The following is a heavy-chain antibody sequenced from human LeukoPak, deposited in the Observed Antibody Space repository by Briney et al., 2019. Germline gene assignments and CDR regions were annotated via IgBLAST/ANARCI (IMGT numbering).Heavy chain of an antibody. V-gene: IGHV4-38-2*02. CDR2: IYHSGST. CDR1: GYSISSAYY. CDR3: AFTGRRGYSFDY. Sequence: SETLSLTCTVSGYSISSAYYRGWIRQPPGKGLEWIGSIYHSGSTYFNPSLKSRVTISVDTSKNQFSLKLSSVTAADTAVYYCAFTGRRGYSFDYWGQGNLVTVSS. D-gene: IGHD2-8*02. J-gene: IGHJ4*02.